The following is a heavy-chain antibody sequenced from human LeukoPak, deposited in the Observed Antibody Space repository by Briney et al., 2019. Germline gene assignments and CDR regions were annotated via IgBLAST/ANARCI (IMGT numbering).Heavy chain of an antibody. CDR3: ARDSARIPYYGMDV. J-gene: IGHJ6*02. CDR1: GFTFSDYY. V-gene: IGHV3-11*01. D-gene: IGHD2/OR15-2a*01. CDR2: ISSSGSTI. Sequence: SRGSLRLSCAASGFTFSDYYMSWIRQAPGKGLEWVSYISSSGSTIYYADSVKGRFTISRDNAKNSLYLQMNSLRAEDTAVYYCARDSARIPYYGMDVWGQGTTVTVSS.